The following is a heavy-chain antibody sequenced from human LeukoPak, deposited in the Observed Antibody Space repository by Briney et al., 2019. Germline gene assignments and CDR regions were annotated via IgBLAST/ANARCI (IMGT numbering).Heavy chain of an antibody. CDR2: IYYSGST. J-gene: IGHJ5*02. Sequence: SETLSLTCTVSGGSISSSSYYWGWIRQPPGKGLEWIGSIYYSGSTYYNPSLKSRVTISVDTSKNQFSLKLSSVTAADTAVYYCARDPGSSGYFGIFDPWGQGTLVTVSS. D-gene: IGHD3-22*01. CDR3: ARDPGSSGYFGIFDP. CDR1: GGSISSSSYY. V-gene: IGHV4-39*07.